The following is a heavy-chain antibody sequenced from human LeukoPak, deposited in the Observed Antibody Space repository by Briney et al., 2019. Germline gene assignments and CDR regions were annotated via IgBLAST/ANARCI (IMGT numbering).Heavy chain of an antibody. V-gene: IGHV3-7*01. J-gene: IGHJ4*02. CDR2: INLDGSQK. CDR3: ARDKIVGPTTLDY. D-gene: IGHD1-26*01. Sequence: PGGSLRLSCAASGFTFSNYWMAWVRQAPGKGPEWVANINLDGSQKYYVDSVKGRFTISRDNAENSLYLQMNSLRADDTAVYYCARDKIVGPTTLDYWGQGTLVTVSS. CDR1: GFTFSNYW.